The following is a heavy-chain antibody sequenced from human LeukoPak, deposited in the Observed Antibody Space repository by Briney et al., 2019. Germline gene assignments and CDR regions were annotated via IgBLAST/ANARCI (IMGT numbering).Heavy chain of an antibody. J-gene: IGHJ5*02. CDR2: IYDSGST. D-gene: IGHD3-22*01. CDR3: ARVTMIVVVNWFDP. V-gene: IGHV4-39*01. CDR1: GGSIRSSYYY. Sequence: SETLSLTCTVSGGSIRSSYYYWGWIRQPPGKGLEWIGSIYDSGSTYYNPSLKSRVTISVDTSKNQFSLKLSSVTAADTAVYYCARVTMIVVVNWFDPWGQGTLVTVSS.